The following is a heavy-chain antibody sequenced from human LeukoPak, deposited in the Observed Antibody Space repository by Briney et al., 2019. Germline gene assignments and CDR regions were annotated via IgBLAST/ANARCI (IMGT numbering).Heavy chain of an antibody. D-gene: IGHD2-21*02. Sequence: GGSLRLSCAASGFTVSRYYISWVRQAPGKGVEWVSVIYSGGSTYYADSVKGRFTISRDNSKNTLYLQMNSLRAEDTAVYYCARGDSVVTAAYWGQGTLVTVSS. J-gene: IGHJ4*02. V-gene: IGHV3-53*01. CDR3: ARGDSVVTAAY. CDR1: GFTVSRYY. CDR2: IYSGGST.